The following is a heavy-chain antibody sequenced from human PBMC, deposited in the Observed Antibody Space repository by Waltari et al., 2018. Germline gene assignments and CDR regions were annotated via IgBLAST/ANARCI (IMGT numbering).Heavy chain of an antibody. CDR1: GYTFTGYY. D-gene: IGHD3-22*01. CDR3: VLYYYDSSGYYPGYYYMDV. CDR2: INPNSGGT. V-gene: IGHV1-2*06. J-gene: IGHJ6*03. Sequence: QVQLVQSGAEVKKPGASVKVSCKASGYTFTGYYMHWVRQAPGQGLEWIGRINPNSGGTNYAQKFQGRVTMTRDTSISTAYMELSRLRSDDTAVYYCVLYYYDSSGYYPGYYYMDVWGKGTTVTVSS.